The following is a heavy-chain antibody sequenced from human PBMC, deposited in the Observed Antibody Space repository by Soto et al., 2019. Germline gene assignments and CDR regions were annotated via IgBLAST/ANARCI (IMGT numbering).Heavy chain of an antibody. V-gene: IGHV4-4*02. CDR2: IYHSGST. J-gene: IGHJ4*02. Sequence: QVQLQESGPGLVKPSGTLSLTCAVSGGSISSSNWWSWVRQPPGKGLEWIGEIYHSGSTNYNPSLKSRFTISVDKSKNQFSLKLSSVTAADTAVYYCARAAGSSGYYYLGLDYWGQGTLVTVSS. CDR3: ARAAGSSGYYYLGLDY. D-gene: IGHD3-22*01. CDR1: GGSISSSNW.